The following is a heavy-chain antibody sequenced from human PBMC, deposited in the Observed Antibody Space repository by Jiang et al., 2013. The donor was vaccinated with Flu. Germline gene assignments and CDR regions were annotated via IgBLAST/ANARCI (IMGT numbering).Heavy chain of an antibody. Sequence: SGAEVKKPGASVKVSCKASGYTFTGYYMHWVRQAPGQGLEWMGWINPNSGGTNYAQKFQGRVTMTRDTSISTAYMELSRLRSDDTAVYYCARVIIAVAGSYGMDVWGQGTTVTVSS. CDR2: INPNSGGT. V-gene: IGHV1-2*02. D-gene: IGHD6-19*01. CDR3: ARVIIAVAGSYGMDV. CDR1: GYTFTGYY. J-gene: IGHJ6*02.